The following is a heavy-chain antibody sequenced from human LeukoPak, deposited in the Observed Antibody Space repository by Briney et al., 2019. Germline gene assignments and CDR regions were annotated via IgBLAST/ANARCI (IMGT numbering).Heavy chain of an antibody. CDR1: GGSFSGYY. CDR3: ARFGSSTWYKGAFDI. V-gene: IGHV4-34*12. CDR2: IVHSGNA. Sequence: SETLSLTCAVYGGSFSGYYWSWIRQPPGKGLEWIGEIVHSGNAKYNPSLKSRVTISVDTSKNQFSLNLTSVTAADTAVYYCARFGSSTWYKGAFDIWGQGTMVTVAS. J-gene: IGHJ3*02. D-gene: IGHD1-1*01.